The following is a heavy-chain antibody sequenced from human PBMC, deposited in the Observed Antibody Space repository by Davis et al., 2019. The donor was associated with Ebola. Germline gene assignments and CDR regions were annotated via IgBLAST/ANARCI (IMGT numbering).Heavy chain of an antibody. D-gene: IGHD3-9*01. CDR3: ARSHSDWLLPFDY. Sequence: SETLSLTCTVSGGSISSYYWSWIRQPPGQGLERIGYTYYSGSTDYSPSLRCRVTISLDTSKNQFSLRLSSVTAADTAVYYCARSHSDWLLPFDYWGQGTLATVSS. CDR1: GGSISSYY. CDR2: TYYSGST. V-gene: IGHV4-59*01. J-gene: IGHJ4*02.